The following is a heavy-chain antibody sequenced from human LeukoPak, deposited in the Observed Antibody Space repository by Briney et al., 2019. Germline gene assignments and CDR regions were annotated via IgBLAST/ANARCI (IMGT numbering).Heavy chain of an antibody. CDR3: ARDTHGAYCGGDCS. D-gene: IGHD2-21*02. V-gene: IGHV1-18*01. Sequence: ASVKVSCKASGYTFTSYGISWVRQAPGQGLEWMGWISAYNGNTNYAQKFQGRVTITADESTSTAYMELSSLRSEDTAVYYCARDTHGAYCGGDCSWGQGTLVTVSS. J-gene: IGHJ5*02. CDR1: GYTFTSYG. CDR2: ISAYNGNT.